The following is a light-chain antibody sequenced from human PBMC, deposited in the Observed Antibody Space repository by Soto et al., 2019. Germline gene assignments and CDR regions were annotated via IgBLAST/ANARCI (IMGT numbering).Light chain of an antibody. J-gene: IGLJ1*01. V-gene: IGLV2-14*01. CDR1: SSDVGGYNY. CDR2: DVS. CDR3: SSYTSSSTVV. Sequence: QSVLTQPASVSGSPGQSITISCTGTSSDVGGYNYVSWYQQHPGKAPKLMIYDVSNRPSGVSNRFSGCKSGNTASLTISGLQDEDEADYYCSSYTSSSTVVFGTGTKLTVL.